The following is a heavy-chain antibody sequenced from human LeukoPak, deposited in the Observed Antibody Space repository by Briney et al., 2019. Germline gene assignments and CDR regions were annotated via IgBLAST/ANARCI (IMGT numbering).Heavy chain of an antibody. CDR3: PRGRYCSAAICSGGDAFDI. CDR1: GGSINNYY. D-gene: IGHD2-2*01. V-gene: IGHV4-4*07. J-gene: IGHJ3*02. Sequence: SETLSLTCTVSGGSINNYYWIWIRRPAGKGLEWIWRIYTRWSTNYNPSLKSRVTISVDQSKNKFYLKLSSVTAAHTAVYYCPRGRYCSAAICSGGDAFDIWGQGTMVSVSS. CDR2: IYTRWST.